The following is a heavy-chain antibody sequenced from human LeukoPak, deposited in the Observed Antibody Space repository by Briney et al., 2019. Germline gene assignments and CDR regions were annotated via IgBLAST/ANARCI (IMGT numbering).Heavy chain of an antibody. CDR1: GSTFTGYY. Sequence: ASVKVCCKAAGSTFTGYYMHWVRQAAGQGLEWMGWINPNSGGKNYAQKFHGRVTMTRDTYISTAYMELSRLRSDDTAVYYCARADTAIFLDYFDYWGQGTLVTDSS. J-gene: IGHJ4*02. CDR3: ARADTAIFLDYFDY. CDR2: INPNSGGK. D-gene: IGHD5-18*01. V-gene: IGHV1-2*02.